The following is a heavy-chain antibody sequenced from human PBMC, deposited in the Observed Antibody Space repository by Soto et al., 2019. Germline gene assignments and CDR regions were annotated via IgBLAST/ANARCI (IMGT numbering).Heavy chain of an antibody. CDR3: ARGQRFSDWFDP. Sequence: QVHLQESGPGLVKPSETLSLTCTVSGGAISTYYWTWIRQPAGKGLEWIGRIYSSGSTKYNPSLQSRVTMSLDTSNNQFSLRLTSVTAADTDVYYCARGQRFSDWFDPWGQGTLGTVSS. CDR1: GGAISTYY. J-gene: IGHJ5*02. CDR2: IYSSGST. D-gene: IGHD3-3*01. V-gene: IGHV4-4*07.